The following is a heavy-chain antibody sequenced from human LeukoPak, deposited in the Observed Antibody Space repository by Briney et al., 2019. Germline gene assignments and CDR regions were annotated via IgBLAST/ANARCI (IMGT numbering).Heavy chain of an antibody. D-gene: IGHD6-6*01. Sequence: PGGSLRLSCAASGFTFSIYGMHWVRQAPGKGLEWVAFIRYDGSNKYYADSVKGRFTISRDNSKNTLYLQMNSLRAEDTAVYYCAKAAEYTGDYWGQGTLVTVSP. CDR2: IRYDGSNK. V-gene: IGHV3-30*02. CDR3: AKAAEYTGDY. J-gene: IGHJ4*02. CDR1: GFTFSIYG.